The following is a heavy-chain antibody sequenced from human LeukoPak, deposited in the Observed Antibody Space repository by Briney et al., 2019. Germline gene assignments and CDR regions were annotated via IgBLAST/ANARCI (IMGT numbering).Heavy chain of an antibody. V-gene: IGHV1-46*01. J-gene: IGHJ4*02. D-gene: IGHD3-22*01. CDR2: INPSGGST. CDR1: GYTFTSYY. Sequence: ASVKVSCKASGYTFTSYYMHWVRQAPGQGLEWMGIINPSGGSTSYAQKFQGRVTMTRDTSTSTVYMELSSLRSEDTTEYYCARDYYYDSSGYLVGYWGQGTLVTVSS. CDR3: ARDYYYDSSGYLVGY.